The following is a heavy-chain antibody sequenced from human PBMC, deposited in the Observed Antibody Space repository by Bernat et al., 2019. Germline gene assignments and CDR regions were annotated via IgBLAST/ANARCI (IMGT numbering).Heavy chain of an antibody. V-gene: IGHV1-69*01. CDR2: IIPIFGTA. Sequence: QVQLVQSGAEVKKPGSSVKVSCKASGGTFSSYAISWVRQAPGQGLEWMGGIIPIFGTANYAQKFQGRVTITADESTSTAYMELSSLRSEDTAVYYCARLGPIYYDSSGYKFDLWGQGTLVTVPS. D-gene: IGHD3-22*01. CDR3: ARLGPIYYDSSGYKFDL. CDR1: GGTFSSYA. J-gene: IGHJ5*02.